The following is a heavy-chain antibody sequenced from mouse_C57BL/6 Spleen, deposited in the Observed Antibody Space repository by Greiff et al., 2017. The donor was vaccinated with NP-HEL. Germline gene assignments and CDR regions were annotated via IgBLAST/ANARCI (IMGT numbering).Heavy chain of an antibody. J-gene: IGHJ3*01. CDR1: GYTFTSYW. D-gene: IGHD2-3*01. CDR2: IDPNSGGT. Sequence: QVQLQQPGAELVKPGASVKLSCKASGYTFTSYWMHWVKQRPGRGLEWIGRIDPNSGGTKYNEKFKSKATLTVDKPSSTAYMQLSSLTSEDSAVYDCASDHDGYYETWFAYWGQGTLVTVSA. V-gene: IGHV1-72*01. CDR3: ASDHDGYYETWFAY.